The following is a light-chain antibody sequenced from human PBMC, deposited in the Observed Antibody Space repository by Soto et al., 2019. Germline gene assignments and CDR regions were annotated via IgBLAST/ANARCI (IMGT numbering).Light chain of an antibody. CDR3: QHRTNWPRT. Sequence: EIVLTQSPATLSLSPGQRATLSCRASQTVGTFLAWYQQKPGQAPRLVIYDASKRATGIPARLSSTGSGTDFALTISSIEHEDFAVYYCQHRTNWPRTFGEGTKLDIK. V-gene: IGKV3-11*01. CDR2: DAS. J-gene: IGKJ2*01. CDR1: QTVGTF.